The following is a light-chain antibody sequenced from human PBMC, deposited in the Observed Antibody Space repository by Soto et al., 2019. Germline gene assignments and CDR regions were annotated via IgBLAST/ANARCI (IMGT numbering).Light chain of an antibody. J-gene: IGLJ1*01. CDR2: DVT. V-gene: IGLV2-14*01. CDR1: SSDVGYYNY. Sequence: QSALTQPASVSGSPGQSITISCTGTSSDVGYYNYVSWYQQHPGKAPKLMIYDVTNRPSGVSFRFSGSKSGNTASLTISGLQAEDEADYYCSSYTTSSTYVLGTGTKVTVL. CDR3: SSYTTSSTYV.